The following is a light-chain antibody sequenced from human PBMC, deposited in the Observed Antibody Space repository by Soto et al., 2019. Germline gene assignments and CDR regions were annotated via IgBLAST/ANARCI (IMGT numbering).Light chain of an antibody. CDR2: GIS. V-gene: IGKV3-20*01. J-gene: IGKJ4*01. CDR3: QQFSTSPT. CDR1: HTISSSY. Sequence: EIVLTQSPGTLSLSPGERATLSCRASHTISSSYLAWYQQKPGQAPRLLMYGISRRATGIPDRFSGSGSGTDFTLTITRLEPEDFAVYYCQQFSTSPTFGGGTKVDIK.